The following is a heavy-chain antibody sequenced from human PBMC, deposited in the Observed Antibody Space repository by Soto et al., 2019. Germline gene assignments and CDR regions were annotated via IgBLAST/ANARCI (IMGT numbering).Heavy chain of an antibody. D-gene: IGHD1-26*01. CDR3: ARSAWGYAFEI. CDR1: GGSISSYY. CDR2: IYYTGST. V-gene: IGHV4-59*01. Sequence: PSETLSLTCSVSGGSISSYYWTWIRQPPGKGLEWIGYIYYTGSTNYNPSLKSRVTISLDRSKNQFSLKLSSVTAADTAVYYCARSAWGYAFEIWGKGTMVPV. J-gene: IGHJ3*02.